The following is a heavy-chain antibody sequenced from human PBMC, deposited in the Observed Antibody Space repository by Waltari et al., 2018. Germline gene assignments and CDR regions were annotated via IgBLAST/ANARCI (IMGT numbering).Heavy chain of an antibody. CDR2: INHNGNR. CDR1: GGSFSGYY. V-gene: IGHV4-34*02. Sequence: QVQLQQWGAGQLQPSETLSLTCAVYGGSFSGYYWGWIRQPPGKGLEWIGEINHNGNRNYTPPLRSRITMLVDTSMSQFSLKVNSVTAADTAVYYCVRLEDCSGPGGNCYSGDSFALDVWGQGTTVTVSS. D-gene: IGHD2-15*01. CDR3: VRLEDCSGPGGNCYSGDSFALDV. J-gene: IGHJ6*02.